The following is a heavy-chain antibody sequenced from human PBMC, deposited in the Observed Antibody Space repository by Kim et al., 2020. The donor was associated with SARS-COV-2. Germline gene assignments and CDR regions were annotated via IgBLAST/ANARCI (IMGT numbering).Heavy chain of an antibody. CDR1: GGSISSSSYY. D-gene: IGHD3-10*01. J-gene: IGHJ6*02. CDR2: IYYSGST. CDR3: ARDLGSGSYSWERMYKFALYYYYGMDV. V-gene: IGHV4-39*02. Sequence: SETLSLTCTVSGGSISSSSYYWGWIRQPPGKGLEWIGSIYYSGSTYYNPSLKSRVTISVDTSKNQFSLKLSSVTAADTAVYYCARDLGSGSYSWERMYKFALYYYYGMDVWGQGTTVTVSS.